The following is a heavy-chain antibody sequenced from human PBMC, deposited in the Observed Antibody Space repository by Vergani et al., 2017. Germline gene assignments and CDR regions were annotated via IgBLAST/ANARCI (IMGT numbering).Heavy chain of an antibody. CDR1: GGSISSSSYY. D-gene: IGHD3-22*01. CDR3: ARQKAKYGYYPCYYYYCMDV. CDR2: IDYSGST. Sequence: QLQLQESGPGLVKPSETLSLTCTVSGGSISSSSYYWGWIRQPPGKGLEWIGSIDYSGSTYYNPSLKSRVTISVDTSKNQFSLKLSSVTAADTAVYYCARQKAKYGYYPCYYYYCMDVWGQGTTVTVSS. V-gene: IGHV4-39*01. J-gene: IGHJ6*02.